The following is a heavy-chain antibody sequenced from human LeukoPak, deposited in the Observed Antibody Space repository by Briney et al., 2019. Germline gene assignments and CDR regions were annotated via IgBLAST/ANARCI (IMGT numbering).Heavy chain of an antibody. CDR1: GGSINNYY. D-gene: IGHD5-24*01. J-gene: IGHJ2*01. CDR2: IYHSGST. V-gene: IGHV4-59*12. CDR3: ARFEFSRGGYNRHWYFDL. Sequence: SETLSLTCTVSGGSINNYYWSWIRQPPGKGLEWIGYIYHSGSTNYNPSLKSRVTISVDTSKNQFSLKLSSVTAADTAVYYCARFEFSRGGYNRHWYFDLWGRGTLVTVSS.